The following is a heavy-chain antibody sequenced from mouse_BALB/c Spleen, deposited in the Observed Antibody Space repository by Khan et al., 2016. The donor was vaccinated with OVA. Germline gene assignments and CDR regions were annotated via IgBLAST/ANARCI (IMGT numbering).Heavy chain of an antibody. CDR3: AKSGYDYFAY. J-gene: IGHJ3*01. Sequence: VQLQESGAELVRPGSSVKISCKASGYAFSNYWMNWVKQRPGQGLEWIGQIYPGDGDTSYNGKFRGKATLTADKSSSTAYMQLSSLTSEDSAVYFSAKSGYDYFAYWGQGTLVTVSA. D-gene: IGHD2-14*01. V-gene: IGHV1-80*01. CDR1: GYAFSNYW. CDR2: IYPGDGDT.